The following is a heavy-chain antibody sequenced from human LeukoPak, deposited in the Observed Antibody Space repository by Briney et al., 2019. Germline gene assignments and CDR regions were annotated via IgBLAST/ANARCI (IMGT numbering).Heavy chain of an antibody. V-gene: IGHV3-30*03. Sequence: GRSLRLSCTASGFTFTDYDILWVSQAPGKGLEWVALMSSKESNKYYTDSVKGRLTLYRDTSKNTLYLKMNSLTGEDTDVYYCARGDHSTGLSRPVWGPGTLVTVSS. D-gene: IGHD4-11*01. CDR1: GFTFTDYD. J-gene: IGHJ4*02. CDR3: ARGDHSTGLSRPV. CDR2: MSSKESNK.